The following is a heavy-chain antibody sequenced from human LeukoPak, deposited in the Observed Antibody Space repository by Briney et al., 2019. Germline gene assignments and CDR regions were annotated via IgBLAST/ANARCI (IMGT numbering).Heavy chain of an antibody. V-gene: IGHV3-48*01. J-gene: IGHJ5*02. CDR3: ARDDGWRDIVVVPAAVGWFDP. CDR2: ISSSSSTT. D-gene: IGHD2-2*01. Sequence: PGGSLRLSCAASGFTFSSYSMNWVRQAPGKGLGWVSYISSSSSTTSYANSVKGRFTISRDNAKNSLYLQMNSLGAEDTAVYYCARDDGWRDIVVVPAAVGWFDPWGQGTLVTVSS. CDR1: GFTFSSYS.